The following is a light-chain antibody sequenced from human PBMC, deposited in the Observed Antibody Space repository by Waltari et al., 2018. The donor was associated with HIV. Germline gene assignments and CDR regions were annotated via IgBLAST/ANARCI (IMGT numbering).Light chain of an antibody. Sequence: EIVLTQSPGTLSLSPGERATLSCRASQSVSSSYLAWYQQKPGQAPRLLIYGASSRATGIPDRFSGSGSGTDFTLTFSRLEPEDFAVYYCQQYGSSPPYSFGQGTKLEIK. CDR1: QSVSSSY. CDR2: GAS. V-gene: IGKV3-20*01. J-gene: IGKJ2*03. CDR3: QQYGSSPPYS.